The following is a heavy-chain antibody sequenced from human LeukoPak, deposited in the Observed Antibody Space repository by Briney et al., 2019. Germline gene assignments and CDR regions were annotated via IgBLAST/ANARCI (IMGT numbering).Heavy chain of an antibody. CDR2: FDPGDGET. Sequence: VASVKVSCKVSGYTLSDLSMHWVRQAPGKGLEWMGGFDPGDGETIYTQKFQGRVTMTEDTSTDTAYMELSSLRSEDTAVYYCAAERLYGILDYWGQGTLVTVSS. J-gene: IGHJ4*02. D-gene: IGHD6-25*01. CDR3: AAERLYGILDY. CDR1: GYTLSDLS. V-gene: IGHV1-24*01.